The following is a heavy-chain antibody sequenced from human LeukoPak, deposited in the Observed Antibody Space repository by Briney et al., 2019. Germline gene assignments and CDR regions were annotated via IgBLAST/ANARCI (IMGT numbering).Heavy chain of an antibody. Sequence: GGSLRLSCTASGFTFGDYAMSWVRQAPGKGLEWVGFIRSKAYGGTTEYAASVKGRFTILRDDSKSIAYLQMNSLKTEDTAVYYCTRDWYSRAIFGVVIRDSSDYWGQGTLVTVSS. CDR1: GFTFGDYA. J-gene: IGHJ4*02. CDR2: IRSKAYGGTT. V-gene: IGHV3-49*04. CDR3: TRDWYSRAIFGVVIRDSSDY. D-gene: IGHD3-3*01.